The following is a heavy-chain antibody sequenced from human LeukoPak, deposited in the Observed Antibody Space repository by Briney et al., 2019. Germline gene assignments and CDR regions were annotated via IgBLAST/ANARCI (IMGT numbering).Heavy chain of an antibody. V-gene: IGHV3-23*01. J-gene: IGHJ4*02. D-gene: IGHD3-10*01. CDR1: GFTFSSYA. Sequence: GGSLRLSCAASGFTFSSYAMSWVRQAPGKGLEWVSCISGGNGRTYYADSVKGRFTISRDNGKNTLYLQMNSLRAEDTAVYYCVKDWADYYGSGSYDHLDYWGQGTLVTVSS. CDR3: VKDWADYYGSGSYDHLDY. CDR2: ISGGNGRT.